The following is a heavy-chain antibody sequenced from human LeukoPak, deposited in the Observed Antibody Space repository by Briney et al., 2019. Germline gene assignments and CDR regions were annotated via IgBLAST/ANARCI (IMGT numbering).Heavy chain of an antibody. CDR2: ISYDGSNK. J-gene: IGHJ4*02. CDR3: AGRGSYYQFDY. CDR1: GFTFSSYA. V-gene: IGHV3-30-3*01. D-gene: IGHD1-26*01. Sequence: GGSLRLACAASGFTFSSYAMHWVRQAPGKGLEWVAVISYDGSNKYYADSVKGRFTISRDNSKNTLYLQMNSLRAEDTAVYYCAGRGSYYQFDYWGQGTLVTVSS.